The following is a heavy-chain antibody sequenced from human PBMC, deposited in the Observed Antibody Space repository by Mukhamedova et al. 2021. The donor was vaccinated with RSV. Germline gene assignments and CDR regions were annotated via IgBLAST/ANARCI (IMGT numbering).Heavy chain of an antibody. CDR3: ARKRGDSYYFDY. CDR2: IYYSGTT. Sequence: GYIYYSGTTYYNPSLQSRVTISVDTSQNQFSLNLSSVTAADTAVYYFARKRGDSYYFDYWGQGTLVTVSS. V-gene: IGHV4-31*02. D-gene: IGHD3-10*01. J-gene: IGHJ4*02.